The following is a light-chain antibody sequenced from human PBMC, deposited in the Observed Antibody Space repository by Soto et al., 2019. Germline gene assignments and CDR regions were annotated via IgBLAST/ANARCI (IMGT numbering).Light chain of an antibody. Sequence: EIVMTQSPATLSVSPGETATLSCRASQSVSFHLAWYQQKPGQGPRLLIHGAFTRATGIPARFSGSGSWTDFTLTISSLQSEDFAVYYCQQYKNWPPLTFGGGTKVEIK. CDR2: GAF. J-gene: IGKJ4*01. CDR1: QSVSFH. V-gene: IGKV3-15*01. CDR3: QQYKNWPPLT.